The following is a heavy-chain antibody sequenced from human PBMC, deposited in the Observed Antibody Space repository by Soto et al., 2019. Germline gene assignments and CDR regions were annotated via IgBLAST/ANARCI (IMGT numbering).Heavy chain of an antibody. CDR3: ARSVAVPGAHIDY. CDR1: GGSSSGSY. Sequence: PSETLSLTGSVSGGSSSGSYWSWIRQSPGKGLEWLGYVYYTGSTNYSPSLRSRVSISVDTSKNEFSLRLSSVTAADTAVYFCARSVAVPGAHIDYWGQGTQVTVSS. V-gene: IGHV4-59*01. D-gene: IGHD6-19*01. CDR2: VYYTGST. J-gene: IGHJ4*02.